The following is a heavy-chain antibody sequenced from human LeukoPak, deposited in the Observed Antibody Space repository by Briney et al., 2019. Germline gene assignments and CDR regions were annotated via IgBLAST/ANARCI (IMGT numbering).Heavy chain of an antibody. D-gene: IGHD6-19*01. Sequence: PSETLSLTCTVSGGSISSYYWSWIRQPPGKGLEWIGYIYYSGSTNYNPSLESRVTISVDTSKNQFSLKLSSVTAADTAVYYCAREPVAVAGTGLYYWGQGTLVTVSS. V-gene: IGHV4-59*01. J-gene: IGHJ4*02. CDR2: IYYSGST. CDR1: GGSISSYY. CDR3: AREPVAVAGTGLYY.